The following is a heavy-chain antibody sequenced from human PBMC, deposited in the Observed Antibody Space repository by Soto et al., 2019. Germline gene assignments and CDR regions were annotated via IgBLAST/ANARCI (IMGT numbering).Heavy chain of an antibody. J-gene: IGHJ3*02. CDR3: ARDRYYYDSSGPLNAAFDI. Sequence: PSQTLSLTCAISGDSVSSNSAGWNWIRQSPSRGLEWLGRTYYRSKSYNDYAVSVKSRITINPDTSKNQFSLQLNSVTPEDTAVYYCARDRYYYDSSGPLNAAFDIWGQGTMVTVSS. D-gene: IGHD3-22*01. V-gene: IGHV6-1*01. CDR1: GDSVSSNSAG. CDR2: TYYRSKSYN.